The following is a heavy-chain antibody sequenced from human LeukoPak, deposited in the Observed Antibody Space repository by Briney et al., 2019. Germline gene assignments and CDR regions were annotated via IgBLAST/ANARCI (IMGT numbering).Heavy chain of an antibody. Sequence: GGSLRLSCAASGFTFSSYAMHWVRQAPGKGLEWVAVISYDGSNKYYADSVKGRFTISRDNSKNTLYLQMNSLTAEDTAIYYCARKYSGSWSFDCWGQGSLVTVSS. D-gene: IGHD6-13*01. CDR3: ARKYSGSWSFDC. CDR1: GFTFSSYA. CDR2: ISYDGSNK. J-gene: IGHJ4*02. V-gene: IGHV3-30*14.